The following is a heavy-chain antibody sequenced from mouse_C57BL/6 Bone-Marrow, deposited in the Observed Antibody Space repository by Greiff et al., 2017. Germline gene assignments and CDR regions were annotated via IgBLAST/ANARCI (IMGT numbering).Heavy chain of an antibody. CDR1: GFTFSSYA. CDR3: TRDDGYSFAY. D-gene: IGHD2-3*01. V-gene: IGHV5-9-1*02. CDR2: ISSGGDYI. Sequence: EVQVVESGEGLVKPGGSLTLSCAASGFTFSSYAMSWVRQTPEKRLEWVAYISSGGDYIYYADTVKGRFTISRDNARNTLYLQMSSLKSEDTAMYYCTRDDGYSFAYWGQGTLVTVSA. J-gene: IGHJ3*01.